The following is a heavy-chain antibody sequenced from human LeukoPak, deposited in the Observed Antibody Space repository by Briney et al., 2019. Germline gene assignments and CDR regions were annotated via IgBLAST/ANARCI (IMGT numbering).Heavy chain of an antibody. J-gene: IGHJ4*02. Sequence: GGSLRLSCAASGFRLNNYWMSWVRQAPGKGLEWVANVKEDESEKYYVDAVKGRFTISRDNDKNSLILQMNSLRIEDTAVYHCVRGVRTYDYWGQGTLVTVSS. CDR3: VRGVRTYDY. CDR1: GFRLNNYW. V-gene: IGHV3-7*04. CDR2: VKEDESEK.